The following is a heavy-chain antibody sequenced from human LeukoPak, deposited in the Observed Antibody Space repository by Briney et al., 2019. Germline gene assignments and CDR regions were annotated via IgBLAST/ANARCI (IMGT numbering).Heavy chain of an antibody. V-gene: IGHV4-30-2*01. CDR2: IYHSGST. CDR1: GGSLSSGGYS. CDR3: ARGRYSGGCFAP. Sequence: PSETLSLTCAVSGGSLSSGGYSWSWIRQPPGKGLEWIGYIYHSGSTYYNPSLKSRVTISVDRSKNQFSLKLSSVTAADTAVYYCARGRYSGGCFAPGGQGPLVTVSS. J-gene: IGHJ5*02. D-gene: IGHD6-19*01.